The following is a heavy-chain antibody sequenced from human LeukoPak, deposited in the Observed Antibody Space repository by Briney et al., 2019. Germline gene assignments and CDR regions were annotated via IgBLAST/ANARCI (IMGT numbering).Heavy chain of an antibody. D-gene: IGHD1-26*01. CDR2: INNSGGST. V-gene: IGHV3-23*01. J-gene: IGHJ4*02. Sequence: GGSLRLSCAASGFTFSSYAMSWVRQAPGKGLEWVSIINNSGGSTYYADSVKGRSTISRDLSKNTLYLQMNSLRAEDTALYYCARKYSGTNPFDYWGQGTLVTVSS. CDR1: GFTFSSYA. CDR3: ARKYSGTNPFDY.